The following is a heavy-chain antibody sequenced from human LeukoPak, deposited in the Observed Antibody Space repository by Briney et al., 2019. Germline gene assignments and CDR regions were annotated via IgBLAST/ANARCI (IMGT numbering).Heavy chain of an antibody. J-gene: IGHJ6*03. CDR3: ARDGSDRFIYFGTNYYYYYYMDV. D-gene: IGHD1-26*01. Sequence: GGPLRLSCAASGFTFRSYAMHWVRQAPGKGLEWVAVISYDGSNKYYADSVKGRFTISRDNSKNTLYLQMNSLRADDTAVYFCARDGSDRFIYFGTNYYYYYYMDVWAKGTPVTVSS. CDR1: GFTFRSYA. V-gene: IGHV3-30*04. CDR2: ISYDGSNK.